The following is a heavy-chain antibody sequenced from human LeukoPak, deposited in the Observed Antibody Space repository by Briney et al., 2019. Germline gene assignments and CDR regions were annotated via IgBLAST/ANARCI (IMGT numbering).Heavy chain of an antibody. D-gene: IGHD3-10*01. J-gene: IGHJ6*02. CDR1: GYTFTSYA. CDR3: AHERRSYYYYGMDV. V-gene: IGHV1-3*01. CDR2: INAGNGNT. Sequence: ASVKVSCKASGYTFTSYAMHWVRQAPGQRLEWMGWINAGNGNTKYSQKFQGRVTITRDTSASTAYMELSSLRSEDTAVYYCAHERRSYYYYGMDVWGQGTTVTVSS.